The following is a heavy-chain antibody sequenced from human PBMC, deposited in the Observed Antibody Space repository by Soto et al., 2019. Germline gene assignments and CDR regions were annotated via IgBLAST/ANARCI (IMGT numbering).Heavy chain of an antibody. V-gene: IGHV3-48*02. J-gene: IGHJ5*02. D-gene: IGHD6-6*01. CDR1: GFTFSSYS. CDR2: ISSSSSTI. CDR3: AREREYSSSYLHWFDP. Sequence: GGSLRLSCAASGFTFSSYSMNWVRQAPGKGLEWVSYISSSSSTIYYADSVKGRFTISRDNAKNSLYLQMNSLRDEDTAVYYCAREREYSSSYLHWFDPWGQGTLVTVSS.